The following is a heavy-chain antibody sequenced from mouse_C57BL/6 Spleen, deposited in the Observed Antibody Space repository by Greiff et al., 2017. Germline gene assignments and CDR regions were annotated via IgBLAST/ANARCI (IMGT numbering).Heavy chain of an antibody. Sequence: QVQLQQPGAELVKPGASVKISCKASGYAFSSYWMNWVKQRPGKGLEWIGQIYPGDGDTNYNGKFKGKAKLTADKSSSTAYIQHSSLTSEDSAVSFCARRSNVAMDYWGQGTSVTVSS. CDR3: ARRSNVAMDY. CDR2: IYPGDGDT. D-gene: IGHD2-5*01. J-gene: IGHJ4*01. V-gene: IGHV1-80*01. CDR1: GYAFSSYW.